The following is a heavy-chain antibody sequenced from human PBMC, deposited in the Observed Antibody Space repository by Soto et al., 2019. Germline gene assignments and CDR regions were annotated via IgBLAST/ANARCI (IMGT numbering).Heavy chain of an antibody. CDR2: IYHGGTT. Sequence: SETLSLTCTVSGYSISSGSYWGWIRQPPGKGPEWIASIYHGGTTFYNPSLKSRITISVDTSHNQFSLNLRSVTAAATAVYYCASVYVMGVAGSTLDYWCHG. J-gene: IGHJ4*01. V-gene: IGHV4-38-2*02. D-gene: IGHD6-19*01. CDR3: ASVYVMGVAGSTLDY. CDR1: GYSISSGSY.